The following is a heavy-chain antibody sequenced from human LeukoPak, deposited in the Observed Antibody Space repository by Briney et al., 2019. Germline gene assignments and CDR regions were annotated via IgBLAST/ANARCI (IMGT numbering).Heavy chain of an antibody. J-gene: IGHJ4*02. Sequence: PGGSLRLSCAASGFTFSSYAMSWVRQGPGKGLEWVSVISGSGSSTYYPDSVKGRFTISRDNSKNTLYLQMNSLRAEDTAVYYCAKEGYSSSWYFEYWGQGTLVTVSS. V-gene: IGHV3-23*01. D-gene: IGHD6-13*01. CDR3: AKEGYSSSWYFEY. CDR2: ISGSGSST. CDR1: GFTFSSYA.